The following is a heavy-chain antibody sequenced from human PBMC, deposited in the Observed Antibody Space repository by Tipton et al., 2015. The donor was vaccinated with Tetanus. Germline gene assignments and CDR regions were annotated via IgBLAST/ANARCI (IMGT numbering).Heavy chain of an antibody. CDR3: ARDSGVDIVVVPAAIPEPFFDY. Sequence: SLRLSCAASGFTFSSYWMSWVRQAPGKGLEWVANIKQDGSEKYYVDSVKGRFTISRDNAKNSLYLQMNSLRAEDTAVYYCARDSGVDIVVVPAAIPEPFFDYWGQGTLVTVSS. V-gene: IGHV3-7*01. D-gene: IGHD2-2*01. J-gene: IGHJ4*02. CDR2: IKQDGSEK. CDR1: GFTFSSYW.